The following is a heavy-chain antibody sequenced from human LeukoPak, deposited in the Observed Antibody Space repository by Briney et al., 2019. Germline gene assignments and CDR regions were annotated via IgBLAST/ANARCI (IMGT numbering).Heavy chain of an antibody. Sequence: SETLSLTCTVSGGSISSGSYYWSWIRQPAGKGLEWIGRIYTSGSTNYNPSLKSRVTISVDTSKNQFSLKLSSVTAADTAVYYCARDLGLTGDGWGQGTLVTVSS. J-gene: IGHJ4*02. CDR2: IYTSGST. D-gene: IGHD7-27*01. CDR1: GGSISSGSYY. V-gene: IGHV4-61*02. CDR3: ARDLGLTGDG.